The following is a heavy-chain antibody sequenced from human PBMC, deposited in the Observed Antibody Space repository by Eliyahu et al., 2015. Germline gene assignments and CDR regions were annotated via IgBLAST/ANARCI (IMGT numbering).Heavy chain of an antibody. D-gene: IGHD6-13*01. CDR2: INHSGST. J-gene: IGHJ5*02. V-gene: IGHV4-34*01. CDR1: GWSXSXYY. CDR3: ARGGGAAAGGMEVNWFDP. Sequence: QVQLQQWGAGLLKPSXTLSLTCAVYGWSXSXYYWXWIRQPPGKGLEWIGEINHSGSTNXNPSLKSRVTISVDTSKNQFSLKLSSVTAADTAVYYCARGGGAAAGGMEVNWFDPWGQGTLVTVSS.